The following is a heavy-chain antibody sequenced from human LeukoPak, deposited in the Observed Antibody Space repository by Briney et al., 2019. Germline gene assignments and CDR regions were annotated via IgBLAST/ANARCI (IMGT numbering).Heavy chain of an antibody. V-gene: IGHV4-4*02. CDR1: GGSISSSNW. CDR3: AKAGVRYFDSSGLYAFDF. Sequence: SGTLSLTCAVSGGSISSSNWWSWVRQPPGKGLEWIGEIYHSGSTNYNPSLKSRVTMSVDTSRNQFSLKLSSVDAADTAVYYCAKAGVRYFDSSGLYAFDFWGQGTTVTVSS. CDR2: IYHSGST. D-gene: IGHD3-22*01. J-gene: IGHJ3*01.